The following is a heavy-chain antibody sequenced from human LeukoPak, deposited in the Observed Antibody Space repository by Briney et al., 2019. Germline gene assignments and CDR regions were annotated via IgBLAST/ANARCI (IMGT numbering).Heavy chain of an antibody. J-gene: IGHJ5*02. CDR1: GGSFSGYY. Sequence: SETLSLTCAVYGGSFSGYYWSWIGQPPGKGLEWIGDINHSGSTNYNPSLKSRVTISVDTSKNQFSLKLSSVTAADTAVYYCARGWINWFDPWGQGTLVTVSS. CDR2: INHSGST. CDR3: ARGWINWFDP. V-gene: IGHV4-34*01. D-gene: IGHD5-12*01.